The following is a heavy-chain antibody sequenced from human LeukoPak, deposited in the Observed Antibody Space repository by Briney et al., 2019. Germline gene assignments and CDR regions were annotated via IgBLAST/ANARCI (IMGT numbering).Heavy chain of an antibody. Sequence: SETLSLTCTVSGYSISSGYYWGWIRPPPGKGLEWIGSIYHSGSTYYNPSLKSRVTISVDTSKNQFSLKLSSVTAADTAVYYCARVVSPNVGFLEWSHGWFDPWGQGTLVTVSS. CDR1: GYSISSGYY. CDR2: IYHSGST. V-gene: IGHV4-38-2*02. D-gene: IGHD3-3*01. J-gene: IGHJ5*02. CDR3: ARVVSPNVGFLEWSHGWFDP.